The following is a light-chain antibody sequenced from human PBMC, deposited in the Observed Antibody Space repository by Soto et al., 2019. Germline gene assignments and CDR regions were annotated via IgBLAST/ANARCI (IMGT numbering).Light chain of an antibody. V-gene: IGLV2-23*02. J-gene: IGLJ1*01. CDR1: SSDVGSYNL. CDR2: EVS. Sequence: QSVLTRPASVSGSPGQSITISCTGTSSDVGSYNLVSWYQQHPGKAPKLMIYEVSKRPSGVSNRFSGSKSGNTASLTISGLQADDEADYYCCSYAGSSTYYVSGTGTKVTVL. CDR3: CSYAGSSTYYV.